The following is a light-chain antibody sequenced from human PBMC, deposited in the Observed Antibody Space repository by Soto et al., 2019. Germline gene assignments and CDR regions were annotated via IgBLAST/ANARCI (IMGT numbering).Light chain of an antibody. CDR1: RSVSSSY. CDR3: QQYGSLSWT. CDR2: GAS. V-gene: IGKV3-20*01. Sequence: EILLTQSPGTLSLSPGERSTLSCRASRSVSSSYLAWYQQKPGQAPRIIIFGASGRATGIPDRFSGSGSGTDFTLTISRLEPEDFAMYYCQQYGSLSWTFGQGTKVDIK. J-gene: IGKJ1*01.